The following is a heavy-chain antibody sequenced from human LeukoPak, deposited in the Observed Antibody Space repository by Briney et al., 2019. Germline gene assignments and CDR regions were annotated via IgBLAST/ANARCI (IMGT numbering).Heavy chain of an antibody. CDR1: GFTFSSYA. CDR2: ISGSGGST. V-gene: IGHV3-23*01. J-gene: IGHJ5*02. Sequence: PGGSLRLSCAASGFTFSSYAMSWVRQAPGKGLEWVSAISGSGGSTYYADSVKGRFTISRDNSKNTLYLQMNSLRAEDTAVYYCAYERLGQYYYDSSGYHWGQGTLVTVSS. D-gene: IGHD3-22*01. CDR3: AYERLGQYYYDSSGYH.